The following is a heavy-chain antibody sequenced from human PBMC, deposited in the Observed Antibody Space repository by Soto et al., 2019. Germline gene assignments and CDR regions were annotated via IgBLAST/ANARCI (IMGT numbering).Heavy chain of an antibody. D-gene: IGHD2-8*02. CDR1: GGSFSGYY. Sequence: QVQLQQWGAGLLKPSETLSLTCAVYGGSFSGYYWTWIRQPPGTGLEWIGEINHSGSTNYNPSLKSRVTISVDTSKIHFSRKLTSVTAADTAVYYCASDKITGLFDYWGQGTLVTVSS. CDR3: ASDKITGLFDY. V-gene: IGHV4-34*01. CDR2: INHSGST. J-gene: IGHJ4*02.